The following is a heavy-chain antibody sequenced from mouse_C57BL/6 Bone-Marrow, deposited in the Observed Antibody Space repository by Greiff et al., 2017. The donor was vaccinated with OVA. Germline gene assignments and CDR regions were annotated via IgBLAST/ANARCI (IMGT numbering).Heavy chain of an antibody. Sequence: VQLQQSGPELVKPGASVKISCKASGYAFSSSWMNWVKQRPGKGLEWIGRIYPGDGDTNYNGKFKGKATLTADKSSSTAYMQLSSLTSEDSAVYFCARSEGYYGSSPFAYWGQGTLVTVSA. V-gene: IGHV1-82*01. D-gene: IGHD1-1*01. CDR2: IYPGDGDT. J-gene: IGHJ3*01. CDR1: GYAFSSSW. CDR3: ARSEGYYGSSPFAY.